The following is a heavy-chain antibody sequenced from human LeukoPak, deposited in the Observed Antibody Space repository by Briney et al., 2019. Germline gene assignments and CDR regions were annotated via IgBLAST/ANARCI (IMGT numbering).Heavy chain of an antibody. J-gene: IGHJ4*02. CDR3: ARITTYSSSWYGDFDY. D-gene: IGHD6-13*01. V-gene: IGHV3-48*04. CDR1: GFTFSSYN. CDR2: ISSSSSTI. Sequence: GGSLRLSCAASGFTFSSYNMNWVRQAPGKGLEWVSYISSSSSTIYYADSVKGRFTISRDNAKNSLYLQMNGLRAEDTAVYYCARITTYSSSWYGDFDYWGQGTLVTVSS.